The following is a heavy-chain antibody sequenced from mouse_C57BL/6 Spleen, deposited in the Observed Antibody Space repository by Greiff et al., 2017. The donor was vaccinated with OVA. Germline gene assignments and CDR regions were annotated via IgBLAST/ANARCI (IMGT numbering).Heavy chain of an antibody. Sequence: EVQLVESGEGLVKPGGSLKLSCAASGFTFSSYAMSWVRQTPEKRLEWVAYISSGGDYIYYADTVKGRFTISRDNARNTLYLQMSSLKSEDTAMYYCTRDEDYDYDGAWFAYWGQGTLVTVSA. CDR3: TRDEDYDYDGAWFAY. D-gene: IGHD2-4*01. CDR2: ISSGGDYI. J-gene: IGHJ3*01. V-gene: IGHV5-9-1*02. CDR1: GFTFSSYA.